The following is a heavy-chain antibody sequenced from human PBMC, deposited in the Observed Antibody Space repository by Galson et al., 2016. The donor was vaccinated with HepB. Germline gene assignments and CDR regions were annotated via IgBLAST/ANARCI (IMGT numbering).Heavy chain of an antibody. J-gene: IGHJ3*02. CDR2: IWYDGSNK. CDR1: GFTFSDFG. V-gene: IGHV3-33*01. D-gene: IGHD2-15*01. CDR3: ARPGYCSGSSCYVPFDI. Sequence: SLRLSCAASGFTFSDFGMHWVRQAPGKGLEWVALIWYDGSNKHYADSVEGRFTISRDNSKNTLYLQMNSLRAEDTAVYYCARPGYCSGSSCYVPFDIWGQGTMATVSS.